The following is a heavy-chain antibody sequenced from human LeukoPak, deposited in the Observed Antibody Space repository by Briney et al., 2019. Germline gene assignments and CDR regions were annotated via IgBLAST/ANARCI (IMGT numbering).Heavy chain of an antibody. Sequence: GASVKISCKASGYTFSDYYIHWVQQAPGKGLEWLGRVNPEDGDTRHGDKFQGRVTIDADTSTDTAYIQLSSLRSEDTAVYYCATVFEYGEESFFDSWGQGTLVTVSS. CDR3: ATVFEYGEESFFDS. CDR2: VNPEDGDT. D-gene: IGHD4/OR15-4a*01. J-gene: IGHJ4*02. V-gene: IGHV1-69-2*01. CDR1: GYTFSDYY.